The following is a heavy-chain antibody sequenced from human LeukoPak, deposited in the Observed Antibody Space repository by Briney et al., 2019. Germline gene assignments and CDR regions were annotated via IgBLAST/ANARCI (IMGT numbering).Heavy chain of an antibody. J-gene: IGHJ4*02. V-gene: IGHV1-46*01. CDR2: INHSGGST. Sequence: GASVKVSCKASGYTFTSYFMHWVRQAPGQGLDWMGVINHSGGSTSYAQKFQGRVTMTRDTSTSTVYMELSSVRSEDTAVYYCARDSADYGDYDYWGQGTLVTVSS. D-gene: IGHD4-17*01. CDR3: ARDSADYGDYDY. CDR1: GYTFTSYF.